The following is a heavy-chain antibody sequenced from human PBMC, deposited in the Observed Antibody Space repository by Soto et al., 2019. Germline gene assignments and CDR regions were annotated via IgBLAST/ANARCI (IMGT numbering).Heavy chain of an antibody. V-gene: IGHV3-53*01. Sequence: DVQLVESGGGLIQPGESLRLSCAAFGLTISGKKYVAWVRQAPGKGLEWVSALYDVDGSFYADSVTGRFTTSSDSSKTPVYLQMNDLRPDDPAVYYCATWHEREHAFDVWGQGTTVTISS. CDR1: GLTISGKKY. J-gene: IGHJ3*01. D-gene: IGHD1-1*01. CDR2: LYDVDGS. CDR3: ATWHEREHAFDV.